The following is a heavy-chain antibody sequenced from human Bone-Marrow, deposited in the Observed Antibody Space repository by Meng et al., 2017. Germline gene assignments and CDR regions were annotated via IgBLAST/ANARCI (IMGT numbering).Heavy chain of an antibody. V-gene: IGHV4-39*07. Sequence: QRRLQESGPGLVKPSETLSLTCTGSGGSISSSSYYWGWIRQPPGKGLEWIGSIYYSGSTYYNPSLKSRVTISVDTSKNQFSLKLSSVTAADTAVYYCARGFAEMATITNWFDPWGQGTLVTVSS. CDR1: GGSISSSSYY. J-gene: IGHJ5*02. D-gene: IGHD5-24*01. CDR3: ARGFAEMATITNWFDP. CDR2: IYYSGST.